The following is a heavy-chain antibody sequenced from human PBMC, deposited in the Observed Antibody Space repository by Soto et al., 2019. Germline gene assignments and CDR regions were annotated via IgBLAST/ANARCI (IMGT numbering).Heavy chain of an antibody. J-gene: IGHJ4*02. CDR2: INSDGSDT. CDR1: GFTFDDYA. Sequence: GGSLRLSCAASGFTFDDYAMHWVRQAPGKGLVWVSRINSDGSDTSYAGSVKGRFTISRDNAKNTLYLQMNSLRAEDTAVYYCARDPGAWELPIDFWGLGTLVTVSS. CDR3: ARDPGAWELPIDF. D-gene: IGHD1-26*01. V-gene: IGHV3-74*01.